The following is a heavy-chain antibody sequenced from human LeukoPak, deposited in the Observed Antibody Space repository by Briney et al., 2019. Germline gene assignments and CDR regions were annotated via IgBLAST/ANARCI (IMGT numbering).Heavy chain of an antibody. D-gene: IGHD3-3*01. Sequence: SETLSLTCAVYGGSFSGYYWSWIRQPPGKGLEWIGEINHSGSTNYNPSLKSRVTISVDTSKNQFSLKLSSVTAADTAVYYCARRVGFWSGYYSYYYYYMDVWGKGTTVTVSS. CDR3: ARRVGFWSGYYSYYYYYMDV. V-gene: IGHV4-34*01. CDR2: INHSGST. CDR1: GGSFSGYY. J-gene: IGHJ6*03.